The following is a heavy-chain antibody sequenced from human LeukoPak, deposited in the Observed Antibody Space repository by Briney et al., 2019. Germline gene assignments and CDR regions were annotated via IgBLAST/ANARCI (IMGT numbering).Heavy chain of an antibody. CDR2: IIPIFGTA. CDR1: GGTFSSYA. J-gene: IGHJ4*02. V-gene: IGHV1-69*06. CDR3: ARGFCSGGSCYPEDY. D-gene: IGHD2-15*01. Sequence: GSSVKVSCKASGGTFSSYAISWVRQAPGQGLEWMGGIIPIFGTANYAQKFQGRVTITADKSTSTAYMELSSLRSEDTAVYYCARGFCSGGSCYPEDYWGQGTLVTVSS.